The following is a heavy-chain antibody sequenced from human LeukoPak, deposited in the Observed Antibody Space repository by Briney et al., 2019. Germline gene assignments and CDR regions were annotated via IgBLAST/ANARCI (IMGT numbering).Heavy chain of an antibody. Sequence: ASVKVSCKASGYTFTDYYIHWVRQAPGQGLEWMGRINPNSGYTNYAQRFQGRVTMARGASISTAYMELSRLTSDGTAVYFCARDHDSSGRTDDAFDIWGQGTMVTVSS. J-gene: IGHJ3*02. V-gene: IGHV1-2*06. CDR1: GYTFTDYY. D-gene: IGHD3-22*01. CDR3: ARDHDSSGRTDDAFDI. CDR2: INPNSGYT.